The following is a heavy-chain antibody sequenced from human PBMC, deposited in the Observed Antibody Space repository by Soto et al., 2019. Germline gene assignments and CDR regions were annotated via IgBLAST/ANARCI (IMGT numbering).Heavy chain of an antibody. CDR3: ASGYSGYYYFDY. J-gene: IGHJ4*02. Sequence: QVQLQQWGAGLLKPSETLSLTCAVYGGSFSGYYWSWIRQPPGKGLEWIGEINHSGSTNYNPSLKSRVTISVDTSKNQFSLKLSSVTAADTAVYYCASGYSGYYYFDYWGQGTLVTVSS. D-gene: IGHD5-12*01. V-gene: IGHV4-34*01. CDR2: INHSGST. CDR1: GGSFSGYY.